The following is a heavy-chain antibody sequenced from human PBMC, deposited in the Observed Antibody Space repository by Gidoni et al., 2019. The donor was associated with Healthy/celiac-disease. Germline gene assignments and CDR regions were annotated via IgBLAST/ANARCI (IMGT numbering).Heavy chain of an antibody. J-gene: IGHJ4*02. CDR1: GFRFSSYG. Sequence: QVQLVESGGGVVQPGRSLRLSCAASGFRFSSYGMRWVRQAPGKGLEWVAVISYDGSNKYYADSVKGRFTISRDNSKNTLYLQMNSLRAEDTAVYYCAKDADVDTAMVGIYWGQGTLVTVSS. CDR2: ISYDGSNK. CDR3: AKDADVDTAMVGIY. D-gene: IGHD5-18*01. V-gene: IGHV3-30*18.